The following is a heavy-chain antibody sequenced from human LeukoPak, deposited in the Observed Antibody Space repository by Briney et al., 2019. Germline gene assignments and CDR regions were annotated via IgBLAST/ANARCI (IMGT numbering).Heavy chain of an antibody. V-gene: IGHV4-59*01. CDR1: GGSISSYY. J-gene: IGHJ6*02. CDR2: IYYSRST. CDR3: ARALRARITGTTASVYGMDV. Sequence: SETLSLTCTVSGGSISSYYWSWLRQPPGKGLEWIGYIYYSRSTNYNPSLKSRVTISVDTSKNQFSLKLSSVTAADTAVYYCARALRARITGTTASVYGMDVWGQGTTVTVSS. D-gene: IGHD1-20*01.